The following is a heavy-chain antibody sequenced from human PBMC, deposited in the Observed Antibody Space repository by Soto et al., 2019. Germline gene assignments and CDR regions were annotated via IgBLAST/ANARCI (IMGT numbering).Heavy chain of an antibody. Sequence: SETLSLTCAVSGGSISSGGYSWSWIRQPPGKGLEWIGYIYHSGSTYYNPSLKSRVTISVDRSKNQFSLKLSSVTAADTAVYYCARGYGRNFDYWGQGTLVIVSS. V-gene: IGHV4-30-2*01. D-gene: IGHD5-18*01. J-gene: IGHJ4*02. CDR2: IYHSGST. CDR3: ARGYGRNFDY. CDR1: GGSISSGGYS.